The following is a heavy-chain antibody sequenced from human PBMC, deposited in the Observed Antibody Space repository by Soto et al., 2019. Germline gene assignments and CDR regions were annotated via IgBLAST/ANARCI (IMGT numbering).Heavy chain of an antibody. D-gene: IGHD3-22*01. J-gene: IGHJ6*02. Sequence: EVQLVESGGGLVQPGGSLRLSCAASGFMFSSYEMNWARQAPGSGLEWVSYISRSGGTIFYADSVKGRFTISRDNAKNSLYLQMNSLRAEDTAVYYCARDKEFADRRYYYYGMDVWGQGTTVTVSS. V-gene: IGHV3-48*03. CDR1: GFMFSSYE. CDR2: ISRSGGTI. CDR3: ARDKEFADRRYYYYGMDV.